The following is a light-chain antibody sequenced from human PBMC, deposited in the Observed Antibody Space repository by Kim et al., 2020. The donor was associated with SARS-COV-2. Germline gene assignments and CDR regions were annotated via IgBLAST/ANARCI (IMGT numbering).Light chain of an antibody. V-gene: IGKV1-33*01. CDR2: DAS. CDR1: QGISKY. J-gene: IGKJ2*01. CDR3: QHYDNIPYT. Sequence: SASVGDRVTITCQASQGISKYLSWYQQKPGKAPNLLIYDASNLETGVPSRFSGSGSGTDFTCTISSLQPEEIATYYCQHYDNIPYTFGQGTKLEI.